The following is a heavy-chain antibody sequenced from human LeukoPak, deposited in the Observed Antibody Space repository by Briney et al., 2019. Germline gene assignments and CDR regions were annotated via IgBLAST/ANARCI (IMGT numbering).Heavy chain of an antibody. D-gene: IGHD3-22*01. CDR2: INPNSGGT. V-gene: IGHV1-2*02. CDR1: GYTFTGYY. J-gene: IGHJ4*02. CDR3: ARDARVYYYDSSGYYYPY. Sequence: ASVKVSCKASGYTFTGYYMHWVRQAPGQGLEWMGWINPNSGGTNYAQKFQGRVTMTRDTSISTAYMELSRLRSEDTAVYYCARDARVYYYDSSGYYYPYWGQGTLVTVSS.